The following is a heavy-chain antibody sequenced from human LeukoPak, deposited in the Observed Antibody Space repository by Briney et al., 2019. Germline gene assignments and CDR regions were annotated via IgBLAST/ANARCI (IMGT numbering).Heavy chain of an antibody. CDR1: GGSISSTSFY. V-gene: IGHV4-39*01. Sequence: SEPLSLTCSVSGGSISSTSFYWGWIRRPPGKGLEWIASIYYSGTTHYNPSLKSRVTMSVDTSKNQFSLKLSAVTAADTAVYYCARQFHGSGYVDDLWGQGTLVTVSS. D-gene: IGHD5-12*01. CDR2: IYYSGTT. CDR3: ARQFHGSGYVDDL. J-gene: IGHJ5*02.